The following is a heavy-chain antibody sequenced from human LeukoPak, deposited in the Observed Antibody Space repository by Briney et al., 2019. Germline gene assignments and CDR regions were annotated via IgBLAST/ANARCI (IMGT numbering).Heavy chain of an antibody. J-gene: IGHJ5*02. V-gene: IGHV3-11*05. CDR1: GFTFSDNY. D-gene: IGHD3-9*01. CDR2: ISSSGRYT. CDR3: ARVGSLTGYYLDA. Sequence: PGGSLRLSCAASGFTFSDNYMTWIRQAPGKGLEWVSYISSSGRYTKSADSVKGRFTISRDNAKKSLYLEMNSLSADDTAVYYCARVGSLTGYYLDAWGQGTLVTVSS.